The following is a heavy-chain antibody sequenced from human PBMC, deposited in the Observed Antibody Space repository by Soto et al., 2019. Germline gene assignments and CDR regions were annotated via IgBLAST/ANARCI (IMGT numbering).Heavy chain of an antibody. J-gene: IGHJ4*02. V-gene: IGHV4-31*03. D-gene: IGHD3-22*01. Sequence: SETLSLTCTVSCGSISSCGYYLSWIRQHPGKGLEWIGYIYYSGSTYYNPSLKSRVTISVDTSKNQFSLKLSSVTAADTAVYYCARAFYDSSGYFGFGFDYWGQRNLVAVSS. CDR2: IYYSGST. CDR1: CGSISSCGYY. CDR3: ARAFYDSSGYFGFGFDY.